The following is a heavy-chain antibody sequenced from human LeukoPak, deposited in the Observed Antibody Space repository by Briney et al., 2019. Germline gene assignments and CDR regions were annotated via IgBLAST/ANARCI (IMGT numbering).Heavy chain of an antibody. D-gene: IGHD5-18*01. J-gene: IGHJ4*02. Sequence: PSETLSLTCTVSGGSISSYYWSWIRQPPGKGLEWIGYIYYSGSTNYNPSLKSRVTISVDTSKNQFSLKLSSVTAAVTAVYYCASSSTRPRGGYSYGLDYWGQGTLVTVSS. CDR3: ASSSTRPRGGYSYGLDY. CDR1: GGSISSYY. V-gene: IGHV4-59*08. CDR2: IYYSGST.